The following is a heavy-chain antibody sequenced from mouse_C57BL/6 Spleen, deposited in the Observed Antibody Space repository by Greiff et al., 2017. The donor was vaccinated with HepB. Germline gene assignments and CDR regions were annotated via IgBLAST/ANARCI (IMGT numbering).Heavy chain of an antibody. V-gene: IGHV1-42*01. CDR2: INPSTGGT. J-gene: IGHJ2*01. Sequence: EVQLQQSGPELVKPGASVKISCKASGYSFTGYYMNWVKQSPEKSLEWIGEINPSTGGTTYNQKFKAKATLTVDKSSSTAYMQPKSLTSEDSAVYYGARFDLYYFDYWGQGTTLTVSS. CDR3: ARFDLYYFDY. CDR1: GYSFTGYY.